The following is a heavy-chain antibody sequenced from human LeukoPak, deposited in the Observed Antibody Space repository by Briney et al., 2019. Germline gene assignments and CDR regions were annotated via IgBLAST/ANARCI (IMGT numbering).Heavy chain of an antibody. D-gene: IGHD2-2*01. Sequence: YGPTLVNPTQTLTLTCTFSGFSLSTSGVGVGWIRQPPGKALEWLALIYWNDDKRYSPSLKSRLTITKDTSKNQVVLTMTNMDPVDTATYYCAHIRSVDKYCSGTSCLNWFDPWGQGTLVTVSS. CDR3: AHIRSVDKYCSGTSCLNWFDP. CDR2: IYWNDDK. J-gene: IGHJ5*02. CDR1: GFSLSTSGVG. V-gene: IGHV2-5*01.